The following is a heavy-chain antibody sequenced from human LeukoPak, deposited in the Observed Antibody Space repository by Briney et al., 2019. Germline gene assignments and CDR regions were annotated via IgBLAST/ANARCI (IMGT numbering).Heavy chain of an antibody. CDR2: INTGGGSS. J-gene: IGHJ4*02. D-gene: IGHD5-24*01. Sequence: GASVKVSCKASGYTFTSYGISWVRQAPGQGLEWMGVINTGGGSSTYAQKFQGRVTMTRDTSTSTVYMELSSLRSEDTAMYYCARGAKRWLQFKTSAGFDSWGQGTLVTVSS. CDR3: ARGAKRWLQFKTSAGFDS. V-gene: IGHV1-46*01. CDR1: GYTFTSYG.